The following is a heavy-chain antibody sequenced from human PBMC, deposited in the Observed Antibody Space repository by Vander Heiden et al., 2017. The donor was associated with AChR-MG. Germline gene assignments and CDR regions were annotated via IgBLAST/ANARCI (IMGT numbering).Heavy chain of an antibody. CDR3: AKDPY. CDR2: ISWNSGSI. CDR1: GFPFDDYA. Sequence: EVQLVASGGGLVQPGRSLRLSCAATGFPFDDYAMHWVRQAPGKGLEWVSGISWNSGSIGYADSVKGRFTISRDNAKNSLYLQMNSLRAEDTALYYCAKDPYWGQGTLVTVSS. J-gene: IGHJ4*02. V-gene: IGHV3-9*01.